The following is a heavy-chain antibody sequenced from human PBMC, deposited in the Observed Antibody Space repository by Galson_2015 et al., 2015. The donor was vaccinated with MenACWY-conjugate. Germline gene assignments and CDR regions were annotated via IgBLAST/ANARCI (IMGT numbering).Heavy chain of an antibody. Sequence: SLRLSCAASGFDFDDYAMSWVRQAPGKGLQWVAGVGRGGGSTYYTDPVRGRFTISRDNSKNTLDLQMDSLRVEDKAVYYCAKVIYGARYYFEHWGQGSLVIVTS. CDR1: GFDFDDYA. J-gene: IGHJ4*02. CDR3: AKVIYGARYYFEH. D-gene: IGHD3/OR15-3a*01. CDR2: VGRGGGST. V-gene: IGHV3-23*01.